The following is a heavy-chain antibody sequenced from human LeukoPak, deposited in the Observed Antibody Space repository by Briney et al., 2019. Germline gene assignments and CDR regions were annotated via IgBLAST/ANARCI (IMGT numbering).Heavy chain of an antibody. D-gene: IGHD3-3*01. Sequence: PSETLSLTCGVSGGSVTNTNWWTWVRQPPGKGLEWIGEVHLDGRTNYNPSLKSRLTMSVDLSENHVSLKLTSVTAADTAVCYCAREGGFYRPLDYSGQGTLVTVSS. CDR3: AREGGFYRPLDY. CDR1: GGSVTNTNW. V-gene: IGHV4-4*02. J-gene: IGHJ4*02. CDR2: VHLDGRT.